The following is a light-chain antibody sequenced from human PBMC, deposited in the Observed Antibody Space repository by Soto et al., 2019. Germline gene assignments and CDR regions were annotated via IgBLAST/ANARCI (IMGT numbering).Light chain of an antibody. Sequence: DIQRTQTPSALSPSVGDRVTITCRAGQSVGSYLNWYQQKPGEAPKVLIYTTSTLQSGVPARFSGSGSGTDFTLTISRLEPEDFAVYYCQQHGSSPITFGQGTRLEI. CDR3: QQHGSSPIT. CDR1: QSVGSY. J-gene: IGKJ5*01. CDR2: TTS. V-gene: IGKV1-39*01.